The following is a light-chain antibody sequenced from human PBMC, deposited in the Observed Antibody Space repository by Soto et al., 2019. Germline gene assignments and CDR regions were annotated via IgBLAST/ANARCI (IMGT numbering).Light chain of an antibody. V-gene: IGKV1-5*01. J-gene: IGKJ1*01. CDR3: QQYNSYSDS. CDR1: QSISSW. Sequence: DIQMTPSPSTLSASVGDRVTITYRASQSISSWLAWYQQKPGKAPKLLIYNASSLKSGVPSRFSGSGSGTEFTLTISSLQPDDFATYYCQQYNSYSDSFGQGTKVDIK. CDR2: NAS.